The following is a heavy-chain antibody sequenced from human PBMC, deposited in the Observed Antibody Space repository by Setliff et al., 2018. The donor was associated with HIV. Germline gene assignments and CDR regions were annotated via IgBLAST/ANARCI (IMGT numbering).Heavy chain of an antibody. CDR3: ARDPRVDAFDI. V-gene: IGHV3-30*04. J-gene: IGHJ3*02. D-gene: IGHD3-3*02. CDR2: VPYDGTKT. Sequence: GGSLRLSCAASGFIFGDYAIHCVRQAPGKGLEWVAAVPYDGTKTYYADSVKGRFTLSRDNSKDTAFLQMNSLTVEDTAVYYCARDPRVDAFDIWGRGTVVTVSS. CDR1: GFIFGDYA.